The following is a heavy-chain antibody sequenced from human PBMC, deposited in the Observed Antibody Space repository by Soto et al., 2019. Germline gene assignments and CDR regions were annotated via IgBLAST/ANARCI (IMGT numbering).Heavy chain of an antibody. J-gene: IGHJ4*02. CDR1: GYTFTHYY. V-gene: IGHV1-46*01. Sequence: ASVKVSCKASGYTFTHYYIHWVRQAPGQGLEWMGIINPNGGITTYAQKFRAGFTMTRDTSTSTVYLELSSLRSEDSAIYYCATSVNSAMAFDYWGQGTLVTVSS. CDR2: INPNGGIT. CDR3: ATSVNSAMAFDY. D-gene: IGHD5-18*01.